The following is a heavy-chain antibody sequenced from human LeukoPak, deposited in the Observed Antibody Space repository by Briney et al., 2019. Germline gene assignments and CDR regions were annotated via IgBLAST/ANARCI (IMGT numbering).Heavy chain of an antibody. V-gene: IGHV4-34*01. CDR1: GGSFSGYY. CDR2: INHSGST. Sequence: SETLSLTCAVYGGSFSGYYWSWIRQPPGKGLEWIGEINHSGSTNYNPSLKSRVTISVDTSKNQFTLKLSSVTAADTAVYYCARHRRRQLGYYYYYYMDVWGKGTTVTISS. CDR3: ARHRRRQLGYYYYYYMDV. D-gene: IGHD6-6*01. J-gene: IGHJ6*03.